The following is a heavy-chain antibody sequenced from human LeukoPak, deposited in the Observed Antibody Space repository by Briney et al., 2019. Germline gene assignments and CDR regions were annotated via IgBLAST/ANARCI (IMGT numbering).Heavy chain of an antibody. D-gene: IGHD5-18*01. V-gene: IGHV3-48*01. J-gene: IGHJ4*02. Sequence: GGSLRPSCAASGSTFSCYSMNWVRQAPGKGLEWVAYISSSSNTIDSAESVKGCFTISRDNAKNSLYLQMNSLRAEDTAVYYCARARGYSYGYSDYWGQGTLVTVSS. CDR1: GSTFSCYS. CDR3: ARARGYSYGYSDY. CDR2: ISSSSNTI.